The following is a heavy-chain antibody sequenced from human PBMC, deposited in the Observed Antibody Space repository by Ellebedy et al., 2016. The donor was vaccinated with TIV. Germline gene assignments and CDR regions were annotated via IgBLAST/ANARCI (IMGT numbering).Heavy chain of an antibody. Sequence: GGSLRLXCAASGFTFSNYWMHWVRQAPGKGPVWVSRINSDGSSPIYADSVKGRFTISRDNAKNTLYLQMNSLRAEDTAVYYCARALSSSWGVWFDPWGQGTLVTVSS. D-gene: IGHD6-13*01. CDR3: ARALSSSWGVWFDP. CDR1: GFTFSNYW. J-gene: IGHJ5*02. CDR2: INSDGSSP. V-gene: IGHV3-74*01.